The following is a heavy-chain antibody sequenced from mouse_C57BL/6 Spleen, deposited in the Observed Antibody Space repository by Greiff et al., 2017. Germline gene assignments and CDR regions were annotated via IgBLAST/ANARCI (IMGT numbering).Heavy chain of an antibody. V-gene: IGHV10-1*01. CDR2: IRSKRNNYAT. D-gene: IGHD1-1*01. CDR1: GFSFNTYA. J-gene: IGHJ4*01. CDR3: VRQGYGSSYYAMDY. Sequence: EVKLMESGGGLVQPKGSLKLSCAASGFSFNTYAMHWVRQAPGKGLEWVARIRSKRNNYATYYADSVKDRFTISRDDSESMVYLQMNNLKTEDTAMYYCVRQGYGSSYYAMDYWGQGTSVTVAS.